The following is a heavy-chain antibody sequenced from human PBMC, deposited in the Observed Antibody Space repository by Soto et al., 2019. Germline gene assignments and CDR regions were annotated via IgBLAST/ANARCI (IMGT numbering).Heavy chain of an antibody. V-gene: IGHV3-21*02. D-gene: IGHD1-1*01. CDR3: ARNESTNIYGMDV. J-gene: IGHJ6*02. Sequence: EVQLVESGGGLVKPGGSLRLSCAASGFTFSSYSMNWVRQAPGKGLEWVSSISSSSFSINYADSVKGRFSISRDNAQNTLHLQMNNLRPEDTAVYYCARNESTNIYGMDVWGQGTTVTVS. CDR2: ISSSSFSI. CDR1: GFTFSSYS.